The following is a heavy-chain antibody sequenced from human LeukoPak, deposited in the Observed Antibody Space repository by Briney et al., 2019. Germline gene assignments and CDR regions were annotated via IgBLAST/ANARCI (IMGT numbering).Heavy chain of an antibody. CDR1: GFTFDDYA. V-gene: IGHV3-9*01. J-gene: IGHJ3*02. CDR2: IGWNSGSI. Sequence: GGSLRLSCAASGFTFDDYAMHWVRQAPGKGLEWVSGIGWNSGSIGYADSVKGRFTISRDNAKNSLYLQMNSLRAEDTAVYYCARDFMVRGVRGAFDIWGQGTMVTVSS. CDR3: ARDFMVRGVRGAFDI. D-gene: IGHD3-10*01.